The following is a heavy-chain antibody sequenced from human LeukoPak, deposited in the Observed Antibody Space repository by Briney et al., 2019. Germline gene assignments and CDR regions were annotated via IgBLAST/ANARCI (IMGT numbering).Heavy chain of an antibody. Sequence: PSETLSLTCTVSGGSISSYYWSWIRQPAGKGLEWIGRIYTSGSTNYNPSLKSRVTMSVDTSKNQFSLKLSSVTAADTAAYYCARDRDQLLSRASYNWFDPWGQGTLVTVSS. D-gene: IGHD2-2*01. CDR3: ARDRDQLLSRASYNWFDP. CDR2: IYTSGST. J-gene: IGHJ5*02. V-gene: IGHV4-4*07. CDR1: GGSISSYY.